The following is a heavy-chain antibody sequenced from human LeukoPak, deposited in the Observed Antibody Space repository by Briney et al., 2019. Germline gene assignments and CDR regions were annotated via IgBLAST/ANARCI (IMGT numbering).Heavy chain of an antibody. J-gene: IGHJ4*02. Sequence: PSETLSLTCTVSGGSISSSSYYWGWIRQPPGKGLEWIGSIYYSGSTYYNPSLKSRVTISVDTSKNQFSLKLSSVTAADTAVYYCARAPKIGYVGSHFDYWGQGTLVTVSS. D-gene: IGHD6-13*01. V-gene: IGHV4-39*07. CDR3: ARAPKIGYVGSHFDY. CDR1: GGSISSSSYY. CDR2: IYYSGST.